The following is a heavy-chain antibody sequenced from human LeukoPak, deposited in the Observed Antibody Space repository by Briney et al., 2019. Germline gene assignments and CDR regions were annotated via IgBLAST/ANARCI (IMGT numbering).Heavy chain of an antibody. J-gene: IGHJ4*02. Sequence: GGSLRLSRAASGFTFSSYAMHWVRQAPGKGLEWVAVISYDGSNKYYADSVKGRFTISRDNSKNTLYLQMNSLRAEDTAVYYCARVYSDSSSWYYFDYWGQGTLVTVSS. CDR1: GFTFSSYA. CDR3: ARVYSDSSSWYYFDY. V-gene: IGHV3-30*04. CDR2: ISYDGSNK. D-gene: IGHD6-13*01.